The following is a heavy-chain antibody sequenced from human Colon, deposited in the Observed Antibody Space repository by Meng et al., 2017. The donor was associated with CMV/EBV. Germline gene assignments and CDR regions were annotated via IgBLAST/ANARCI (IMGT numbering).Heavy chain of an antibody. Sequence: LQLQEPSPGLVTPSDTLSLSYTVSGDSISGRSYYGGWIRQPPGKGLEWIASIYYTGNDYHNPSLKSRVTISIDTSNNQFSLRLTSVTAADTAVYYCAMMALHWYFDLWGRGTLVTVSS. CDR1: GDSISGRSYY. CDR3: AMMALHWYFDL. J-gene: IGHJ2*01. D-gene: IGHD5-24*01. V-gene: IGHV4-39*07. CDR2: IYYTGND.